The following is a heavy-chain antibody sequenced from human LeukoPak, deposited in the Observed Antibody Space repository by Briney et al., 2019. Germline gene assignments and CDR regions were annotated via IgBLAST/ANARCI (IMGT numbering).Heavy chain of an antibody. J-gene: IGHJ4*02. CDR3: ATSRTFDY. Sequence: GGSLRLSCAASGFTFSSYCMHWVRQSPGKGLVWVSGINRDGSSTSFADSVKGRFTISRDNAKNTVYLEMNSLRAEDTAVYHCATSRTFDYWGQGALVTVSS. CDR1: GFTFSSYC. CDR2: INRDGSST. V-gene: IGHV3-74*01.